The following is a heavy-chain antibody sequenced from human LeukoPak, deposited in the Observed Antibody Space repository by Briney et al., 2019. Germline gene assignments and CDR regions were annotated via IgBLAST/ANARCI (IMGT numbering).Heavy chain of an antibody. CDR3: ARGIDDFWSGYYTNYYYMDV. D-gene: IGHD3-3*01. Sequence: PGGSLRLSCAASGFTFSGYSMDWVRQAPGKGLEWVSYISSSSTIYYADSVKGRFTISRDNAKNSLYLQMNSLRAEDTAVYYCARGIDDFWSGYYTNYYYMDVWGKGTTVTVSS. CDR1: GFTFSGYS. J-gene: IGHJ6*03. V-gene: IGHV3-48*01. CDR2: ISSSSTI.